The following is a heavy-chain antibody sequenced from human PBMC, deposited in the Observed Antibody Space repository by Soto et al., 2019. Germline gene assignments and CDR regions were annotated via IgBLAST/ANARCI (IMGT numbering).Heavy chain of an antibody. V-gene: IGHV3-21*06. Sequence: GGSLRLSCAASGFTFTRYSMNWVRQAPGKGLEWVSSISSTTNYIYYGDSMKGRFTISRDNAKNSLYLEMNSLRAEDTAVYYCARESEDLTSNFGYWGQGTLVTAPQ. CDR3: ARESEDLTSNFGY. CDR1: GFTFTRYS. J-gene: IGHJ4*02. CDR2: ISSTTNYI.